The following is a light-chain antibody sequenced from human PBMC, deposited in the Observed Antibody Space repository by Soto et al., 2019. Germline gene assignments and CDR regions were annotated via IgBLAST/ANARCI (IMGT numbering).Light chain of an antibody. CDR2: DAS. V-gene: IGKV3-11*01. J-gene: IGKJ5*01. CDR1: QSVSTY. Sequence: EIVLTQSPVTLSLSPGERATLSCRASQSVSTYLAWYQQKPGQAPRLLIYDASRRATGIPDRFSGSGSGTDFTLTISSLEPEDFAVYYCQEGSNWPPPITFGQGTRLEIK. CDR3: QEGSNWPPPIT.